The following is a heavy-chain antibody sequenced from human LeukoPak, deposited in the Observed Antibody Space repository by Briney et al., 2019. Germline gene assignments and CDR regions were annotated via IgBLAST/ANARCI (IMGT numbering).Heavy chain of an antibody. D-gene: IGHD4-23*01. J-gene: IGHJ4*02. CDR3: ARDRGGNEFDY. CDR2: ISNSGGST. CDR1: GFTFSSYV. Sequence: GGSLRLSCAASGFTFSSYVMSWVRQAPGKGLEWVSSISNSGGSTYYADSVKGRFTVSRDNSKNTLYLQMNSLRGEDTGVYYCARDRGGNEFDYWGQGTLVTVSS. V-gene: IGHV3-23*01.